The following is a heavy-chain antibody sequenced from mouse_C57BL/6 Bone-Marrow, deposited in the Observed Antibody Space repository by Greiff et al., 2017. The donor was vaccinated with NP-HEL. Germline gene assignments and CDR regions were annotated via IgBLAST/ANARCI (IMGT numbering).Heavy chain of an antibody. V-gene: IGHV5-17*01. Sequence: EVQRVESGGGLVKPGGSLKLSCAASGFTFSDYGMHWVRQAPEKGLEWVAYISSGSSTIYYADTVKGRFTISRDNAKNTLFLRMTSLRSEDTAMYYCARLTTVVAGGFDYWGQGTTLTVSS. D-gene: IGHD1-1*01. CDR3: ARLTTVVAGGFDY. J-gene: IGHJ2*01. CDR1: GFTFSDYG. CDR2: ISSGSSTI.